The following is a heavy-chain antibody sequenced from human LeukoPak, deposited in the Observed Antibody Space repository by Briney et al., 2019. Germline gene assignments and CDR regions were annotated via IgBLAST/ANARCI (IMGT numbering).Heavy chain of an antibody. V-gene: IGHV4-4*07. CDR3: ARDRIAVAGSGWSDP. Sequence: SETLCLTCTVSGGSISSYYWSWIRQPAGKGLEWIGRIYTSGSTNYNPSLKSRVTISVDKSKNQFSLKLSSVTAADTAVYYCARDRIAVAGSGWSDPWGQGTLVTVSS. CDR2: IYTSGST. CDR1: GGSISSYY. D-gene: IGHD6-19*01. J-gene: IGHJ5*02.